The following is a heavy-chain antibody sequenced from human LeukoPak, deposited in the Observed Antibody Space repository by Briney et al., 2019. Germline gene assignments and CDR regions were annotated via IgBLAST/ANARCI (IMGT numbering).Heavy chain of an antibody. CDR3: ARAGYSYGTGYYFDY. J-gene: IGHJ4*02. Sequence: SETLSLTCSVFGGSVRGYYWTWVRQPPGKGLEWTAHIYYTGATYYNPSLKSRVTISLDTSKSQFSLKLSSVTAADAAVYYCARAGYSYGTGYYFDYWGQGALVTVSS. V-gene: IGHV4-59*02. CDR2: IYYTGAT. CDR1: GGSVRGYY. D-gene: IGHD5-18*01.